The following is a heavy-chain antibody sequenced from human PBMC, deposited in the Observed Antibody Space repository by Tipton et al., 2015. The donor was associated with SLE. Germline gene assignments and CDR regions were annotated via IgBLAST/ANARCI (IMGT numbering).Heavy chain of an antibody. Sequence: TLSLTCAVYGGSFSGYYWSWIRQPPGKGLEWIGEINHSGSTNYNPSLKSRVTISVDTSKNQFSLKLSSVTAADTAVYYCARGRYSSSWYDSWGQGTLVTVSA. CDR3: ARGRYSSSWYDS. J-gene: IGHJ5*01. CDR2: INHSGST. CDR1: GGSFSGYY. V-gene: IGHV4-34*01. D-gene: IGHD6-13*01.